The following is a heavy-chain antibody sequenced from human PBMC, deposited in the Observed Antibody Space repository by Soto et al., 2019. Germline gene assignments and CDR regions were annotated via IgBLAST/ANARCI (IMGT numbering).Heavy chain of an antibody. CDR3: ARDPAP. CDR2: IYNSGST. J-gene: IGHJ5*02. Sequence: QVQLQESGPGLVKPSQTLSLTCTVSGGSISXGGXXWSWIRQHPGKGLEWIGYIYNSGSTYYNPSLXSXXTXSADTXKXXXSLXLSSVTAADTAVYYCARDPAPWGQGTLVTVSS. V-gene: IGHV4-31*01. CDR1: GGSISXGGXX.